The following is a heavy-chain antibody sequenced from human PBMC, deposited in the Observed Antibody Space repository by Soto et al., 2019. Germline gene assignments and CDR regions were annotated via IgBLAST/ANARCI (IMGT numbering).Heavy chain of an antibody. D-gene: IGHD2-15*01. Sequence: QLVESGGGLTQAGGSLRLSCVGSGFFFNNYDMHWVRQVRGKGLEWVSAIGAADDPYYSVSVKGRFIVSRDNAQKSFYLKMNNLRAGDTVVFFCARAYTGRLPRRGDYYYALDVWGRGTTVTVSS. CDR3: ARAYTGRLPRRGDYYYALDV. V-gene: IGHV3-13*05. CDR1: GFFFNNYD. J-gene: IGHJ6*02. CDR2: IGAADDP.